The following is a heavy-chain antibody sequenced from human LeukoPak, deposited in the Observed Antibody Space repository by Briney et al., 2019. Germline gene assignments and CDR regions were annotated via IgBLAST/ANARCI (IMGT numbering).Heavy chain of an antibody. CDR2: ISGSGSRT. J-gene: IGHJ4*02. Sequence: GGSLRLSCAASGFTFSSYALNWVRQAPGKGLEWVSGISGSGSRTYYADSVKGRFTISRDNSKNTRYLQMNSLRVEDTAVYYCANDPYCGGDCYYDYWGQGTLVTVSS. CDR1: GFTFSSYA. D-gene: IGHD2-21*02. CDR3: ANDPYCGGDCYYDY. V-gene: IGHV3-23*01.